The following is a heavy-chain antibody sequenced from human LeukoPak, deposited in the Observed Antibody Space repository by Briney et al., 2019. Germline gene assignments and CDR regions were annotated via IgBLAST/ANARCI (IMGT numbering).Heavy chain of an antibody. V-gene: IGHV1-2*02. Sequence: GASLKVSCKASGYTFTGYYMHWVRQAPGQRLEWMGWINPNSGGTNYAQKFQRRLTMTRDTSTSTAYMELSRLRSDDTAVYYCAREGYSSGCPDYWGQGTLVTVSS. CDR1: GYTFTGYY. D-gene: IGHD6-19*01. J-gene: IGHJ4*02. CDR3: AREGYSSGCPDY. CDR2: INPNSGGT.